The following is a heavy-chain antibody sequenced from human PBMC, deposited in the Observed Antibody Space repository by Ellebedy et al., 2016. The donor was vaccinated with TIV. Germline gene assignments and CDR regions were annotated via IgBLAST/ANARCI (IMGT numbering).Heavy chain of an antibody. D-gene: IGHD4/OR15-4a*01. CDR3: ARVLRATSGMDV. CDR1: GYSFGSYG. J-gene: IGHJ6*02. V-gene: IGHV1-2*02. CDR2: INPDSGGT. Sequence: ASVKVSCKTSGYSFGSYGISWVRQAPGQGLEWMGWINPDSGGTNLPQKFQGRVTMTRDTSVNTAYMELNRLQSDDTAVYYCARVLRATSGMDVWGQGTTVIVS.